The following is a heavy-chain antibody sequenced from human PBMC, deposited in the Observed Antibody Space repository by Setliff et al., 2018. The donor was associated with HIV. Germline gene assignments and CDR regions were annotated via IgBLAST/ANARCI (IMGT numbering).Heavy chain of an antibody. CDR2: IYSGGNT. D-gene: IGHD2-8*01. CDR3: AREWNGGYDY. V-gene: IGHV3-66*01. CDR1: GLTVSSNY. J-gene: IGHJ4*02. Sequence: GGSLRLSCAASGLTVSSNYMIWVRQAPGKGLEWVSVIYSGGNTYYADPVKGRFTISKDNSKNTLYLQVNSLRAEGTAVYYCAREWNGGYDYWGQGTLVTVSS.